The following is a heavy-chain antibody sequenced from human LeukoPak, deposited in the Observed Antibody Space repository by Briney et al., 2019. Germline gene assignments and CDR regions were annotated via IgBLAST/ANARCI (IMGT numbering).Heavy chain of an antibody. CDR1: GYSFTSNW. D-gene: IGHD6-13*01. CDR2: IFPGDSDT. Sequence: GESLKISCKGSGYSFTSNWIGWVRQMPGKGLEWMGIIFPGDSDTRYSPAFQGQVTISADKSLSTAYLQWSSLKASDTAMYYCARLDSSSWYYWGQGTRVSVSS. CDR3: ARLDSSSWYY. V-gene: IGHV5-51*01. J-gene: IGHJ4*02.